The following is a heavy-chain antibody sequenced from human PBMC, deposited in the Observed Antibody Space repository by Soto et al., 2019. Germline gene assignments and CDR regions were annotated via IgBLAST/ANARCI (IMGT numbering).Heavy chain of an antibody. CDR3: ARGDRGYVSGDWFDP. CDR1: GGSISSSSYY. D-gene: IGHD5-12*01. V-gene: IGHV4-39*01. CDR2: IYYSGST. J-gene: IGHJ5*02. Sequence: PSETLSLTCTVSGGSISSSSYYWGWIRQPPGKGLEWIGSIYYSGSTYYNPSLKSRVTISVDTSKNQFSLKLSSVTAADTAVYYCARGDRGYVSGDWFDPWGQGTLVTVSS.